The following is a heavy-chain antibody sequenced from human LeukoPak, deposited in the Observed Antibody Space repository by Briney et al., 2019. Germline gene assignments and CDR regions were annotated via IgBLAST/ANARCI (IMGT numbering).Heavy chain of an antibody. D-gene: IGHD2-21*01. CDR1: GFTFSNYA. J-gene: IGHJ4*02. V-gene: IGHV3-74*01. CDR2: INMDSSTT. Sequence: GRSLRLSCAASGFTFSNYAMYWVRQAPGKGLVWVSYINMDSSTTNSADSVKGRFTISRDNAKSTLYLQMNSLRAEDTAVYYCVRGSHMGFDYWGQGTLVTVSS. CDR3: VRGSHMGFDY.